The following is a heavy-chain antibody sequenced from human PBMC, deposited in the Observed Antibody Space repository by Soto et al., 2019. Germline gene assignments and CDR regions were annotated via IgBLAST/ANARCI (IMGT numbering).Heavy chain of an antibody. D-gene: IGHD3-10*01. CDR1: GFTFSDYY. Sequence: QVQLVESGGGLVKPGGSLRLXCAXXGFTFSDYYMSWIRQAPGKGLEWVSYISPSGGTIYYADSVKGRFTLSRDNAKNSLYLQMNSLRAEDTAVYHCVRVGYAYGNDPWGQGTLVAVSS. V-gene: IGHV3-11*01. CDR3: VRVGYAYGNDP. CDR2: ISPSGGTI. J-gene: IGHJ5*02.